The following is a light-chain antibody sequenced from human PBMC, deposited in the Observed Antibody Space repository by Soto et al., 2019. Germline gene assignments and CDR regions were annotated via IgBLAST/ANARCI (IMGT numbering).Light chain of an antibody. CDR3: SSYTTRTVV. Sequence: QSALTQPPSVSGSPGQSVTISCTGTSGDIGTYNRVSWYQQTPGTAPKVMIYEVSNRPSGVPDRFSGSQSGNTASLTISGLQAEDEADYYCSSYTTRTVVFGGGTKLTVL. CDR2: EVS. CDR1: SGDIGTYNR. J-gene: IGLJ2*01. V-gene: IGLV2-18*02.